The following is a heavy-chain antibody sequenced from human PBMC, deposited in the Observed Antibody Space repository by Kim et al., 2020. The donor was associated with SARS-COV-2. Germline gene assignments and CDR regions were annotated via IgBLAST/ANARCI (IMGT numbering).Heavy chain of an antibody. CDR1: GFTFSSYA. CDR2: ISGSGGST. Sequence: GGSLRLSCAASGFTFSSYAMSWVRQAPGKGLEWVSAISGSGGSTYYADSVKGRFTISRDNSKNTLYLQMNSLRAEDTAVYYCAKDNPPTNIFGVVIMRFAFDIWGQGTMVTVSS. V-gene: IGHV3-23*01. CDR3: AKDNPPTNIFGVVIMRFAFDI. J-gene: IGHJ3*02. D-gene: IGHD3-3*01.